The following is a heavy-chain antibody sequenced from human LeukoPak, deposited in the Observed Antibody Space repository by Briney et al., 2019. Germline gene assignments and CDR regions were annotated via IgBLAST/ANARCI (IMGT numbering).Heavy chain of an antibody. CDR1: GCTFSSHA. V-gene: IGHV3-23*01. J-gene: IGHJ4*02. CDR3: AKVRGSSWGPFDY. D-gene: IGHD6-13*01. Sequence: QPGGSLRLSCAASGCTFSSHAMSWVRQAPGKGLEWVSVITGSGDSTYYADSVKGRFTISRDNSKNMLYLQMNSLRAEDTAIYYCAKVRGSSWGPFDYWGQGTLVTVSS. CDR2: ITGSGDST.